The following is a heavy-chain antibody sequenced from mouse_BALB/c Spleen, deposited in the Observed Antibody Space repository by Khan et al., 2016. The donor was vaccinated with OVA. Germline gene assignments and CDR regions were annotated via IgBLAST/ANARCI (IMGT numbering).Heavy chain of an antibody. V-gene: IGHV2-2*01. CDR3: ARNSYMYDFTY. CDR1: GFSLTTYG. J-gene: IGHJ3*01. D-gene: IGHD2-14*01. CDR2: IWSGGGT. Sequence: QVQLKQSGPGLVQPSQSLSITCTVTGFSLTTYGVHWVRQSPGKGLEWLGVIWSGGGTDYNAAFISRLSISKDNSKSQVFFKMNSLQADDTAIYYCARNSYMYDFTYWGQGTLVTVSA.